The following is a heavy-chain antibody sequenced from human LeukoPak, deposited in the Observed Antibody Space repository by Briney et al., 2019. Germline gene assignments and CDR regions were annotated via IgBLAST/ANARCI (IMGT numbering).Heavy chain of an antibody. V-gene: IGHV3-30*18. D-gene: IGHD2-15*01. Sequence: GGSLRLSCAASGFTFSSYGMHWVRQAPGKGLEWVAVISYDGSNNYYADSVKGRFTIYRDNSKNTLYLQMNSLRAEDTAVYYCAKTPGYCSGGSCYLNWFDPWGQGTLVTVSS. J-gene: IGHJ5*02. CDR1: GFTFSSYG. CDR3: AKTPGYCSGGSCYLNWFDP. CDR2: ISYDGSNN.